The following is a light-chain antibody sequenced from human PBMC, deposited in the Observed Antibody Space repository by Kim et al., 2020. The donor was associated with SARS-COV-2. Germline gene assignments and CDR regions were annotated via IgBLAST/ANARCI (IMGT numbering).Light chain of an antibody. V-gene: IGLV2-14*03. Sequence: QSALTQPASVSGSLGQSVTISCTGSSSDIGGYDYVSWYQQLPGTAPKLIIYDVFKRPSGISDHFSGSKSGSTASLTISGLQTDDEADYYCSAYTSGSTWVFGGGTKVTVL. CDR3: SAYTSGSTWV. CDR1: SSDIGGYDY. J-gene: IGLJ3*02. CDR2: DVF.